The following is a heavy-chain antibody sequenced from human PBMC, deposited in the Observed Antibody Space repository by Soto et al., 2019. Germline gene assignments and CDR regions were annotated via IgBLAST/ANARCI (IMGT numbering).Heavy chain of an antibody. CDR3: AREGWYYGSGSYGYYSYGMDV. CDR2: ISAYNGNT. J-gene: IGHJ6*02. CDR1: GYTFTSYG. Sequence: QVQLVQSGAEVKKPGASVKVSCKASGYTFTSYGISWVRQAPGQGLEWMGWISAYNGNTNYAQKLQGRVTMTTDTSTSTAYRELRSLRSDDTAVYYCAREGWYYGSGSYGYYSYGMDVWGQGTTVTVSS. V-gene: IGHV1-18*01. D-gene: IGHD3-10*01.